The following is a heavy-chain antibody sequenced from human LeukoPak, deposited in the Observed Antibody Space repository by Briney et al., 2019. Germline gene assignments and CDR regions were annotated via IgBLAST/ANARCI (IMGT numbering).Heavy chain of an antibody. V-gene: IGHV4-59*01. D-gene: IGHD3-22*01. J-gene: IGHJ5*02. Sequence: SETLSLTCAVYGGSFSGYYWSWIRQPPGKGLEWIGYIYYSGSTNYNPSLKSRVTISVDTSKNQFSLKLSSVTAADTAVYYCARGSDYYDSSGYPFDPWGQGTLVTVSS. CDR3: ARGSDYYDSSGYPFDP. CDR1: GGSFSGYY. CDR2: IYYSGST.